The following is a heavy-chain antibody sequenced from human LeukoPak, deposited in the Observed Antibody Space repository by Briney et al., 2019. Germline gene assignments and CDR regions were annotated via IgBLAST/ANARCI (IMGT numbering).Heavy chain of an antibody. CDR1: GYTFTSYG. CDR2: ISAYNGNT. CDR3: ARDMITFGGVIVTGLTQSDY. V-gene: IGHV1-18*01. Sequence: ASVKVSCKASGYTFTSYGISWVRQAPGQGLEWMGWISAYNGNTNYAQKLQGRGTMTTDTSTSTAYMELRSLRSDDTAVYYCARDMITFGGVIVTGLTQSDYWGQGTLVTVSS. D-gene: IGHD3-16*02. J-gene: IGHJ4*02.